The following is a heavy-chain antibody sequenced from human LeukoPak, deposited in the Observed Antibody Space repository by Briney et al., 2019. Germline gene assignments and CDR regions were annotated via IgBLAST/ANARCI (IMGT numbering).Heavy chain of an antibody. CDR1: GFTFSSYG. V-gene: IGHV3-30*02. J-gene: IGHJ4*02. CDR3: AKFFVGDSGDYEGRDY. D-gene: IGHD4-17*01. Sequence: GGSLRLSCAASGFTFSSYGMHWVRQAPGKGLEWVAFIRYDGSNKYYADSVKGRFTISRDNSKNTLYLQMNSLRAEDTAVYYCAKFFVGDSGDYEGRDYWGQGTLVTVSS. CDR2: IRYDGSNK.